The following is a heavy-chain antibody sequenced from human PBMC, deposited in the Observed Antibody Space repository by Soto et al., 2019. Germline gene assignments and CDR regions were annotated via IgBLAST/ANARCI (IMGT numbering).Heavy chain of an antibody. CDR3: ARAFSGSYPNFDY. J-gene: IGHJ4*02. Sequence: GGSLRLSCLASGFIFRSYAMHWVRQAPGKGLEWVAVITYDGANGYYADSVRGRFANSRDNSKSTLFLQMTSLRAEDTAVYYCARAFSGSYPNFDYWGQGTLVTVSS. V-gene: IGHV3-30*09. D-gene: IGHD1-26*01. CDR2: ITYDGANG. CDR1: GFIFRSYA.